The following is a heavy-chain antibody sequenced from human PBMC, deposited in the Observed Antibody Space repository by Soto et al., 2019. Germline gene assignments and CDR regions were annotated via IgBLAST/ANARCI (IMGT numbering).Heavy chain of an antibody. D-gene: IGHD6-13*01. CDR1: GYTFTNYY. Sequence: QVQLVQSGAEVKKPGASVKVSCKASGYTFTNYYIHWVRQAPGQGLEWMGIINPTGGSTNYAQKFQGRVILTMDTSTSTVYMELSSLRFEDTAVYYCARDLAAADYWGQGTLVTVSS. CDR2: INPTGGST. CDR3: ARDLAAADY. J-gene: IGHJ4*02. V-gene: IGHV1-46*01.